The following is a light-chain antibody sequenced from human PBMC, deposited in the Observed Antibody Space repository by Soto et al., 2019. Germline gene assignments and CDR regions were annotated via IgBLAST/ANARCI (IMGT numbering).Light chain of an antibody. J-gene: IGLJ2*01. CDR1: SSDVAAYNY. CDR3: CSYAGSYTYVV. CDR2: DVS. V-gene: IGLV2-11*01. Sequence: QSALTQPRSVSGSPGQSVTISCTGTSSDVAAYNYVYWYQQHPGKAPKLLICDVSRRPSGVPDRFSGSKSGNTASLTISGLQAEDEADYYCCSYAGSYTYVVFGGGTKLTVL.